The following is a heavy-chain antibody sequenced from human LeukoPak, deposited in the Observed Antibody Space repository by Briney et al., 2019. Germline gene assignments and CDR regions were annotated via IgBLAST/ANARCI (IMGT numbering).Heavy chain of an antibody. CDR3: ASLGYCSSTSCSFSFDY. CDR2: INHSGST. J-gene: IGHJ4*02. CDR1: GGSFSGYY. Sequence: SETLSLTCAVYGGSFSGYYWSWIRQPPGKGLEWIGEINHSGSTNYNPSLKSRVTISVDTSKNQFSLKLSSVTAADTAVYYCASLGYCSSTSCSFSFDYWGQGTLVTVSS. D-gene: IGHD2-2*01. V-gene: IGHV4-34*01.